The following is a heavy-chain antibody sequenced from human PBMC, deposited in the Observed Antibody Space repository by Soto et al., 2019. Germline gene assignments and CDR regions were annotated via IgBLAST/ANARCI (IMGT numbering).Heavy chain of an antibody. Sequence: SQTLSLTCAISGDSVSSNSAAWNWIRQSPSRGLEWLGRTYYRSKWYYEYAESVIGRITINPDTSKNQFSLQLNSVSPEDTAVYYCARASKLTVANDYWGQGTLVTVSS. D-gene: IGHD4-17*01. CDR2: TYYRSKWYY. CDR3: ARASKLTVANDY. CDR1: GDSVSSNSAA. J-gene: IGHJ4*02. V-gene: IGHV6-1*01.